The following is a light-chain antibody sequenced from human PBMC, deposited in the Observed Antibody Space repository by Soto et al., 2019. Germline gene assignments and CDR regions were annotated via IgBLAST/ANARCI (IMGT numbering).Light chain of an antibody. CDR3: YSAADNNLGV. Sequence: SYELTQPSSVSVSPGQTARITCSGDVLAKKYARWFQQKPGQAPVLVIYKDSERPSGIPERFSGFSSGTTVTLTISGAQVEDEADYYCYSAADNNLGVFGGWNKLTVL. CDR1: VLAKKY. V-gene: IGLV3-27*01. CDR2: KDS. J-gene: IGLJ3*02.